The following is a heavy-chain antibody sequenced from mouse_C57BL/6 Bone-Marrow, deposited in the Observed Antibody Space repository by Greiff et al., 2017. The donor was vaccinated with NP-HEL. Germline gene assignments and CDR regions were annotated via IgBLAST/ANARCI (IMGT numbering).Heavy chain of an antibody. J-gene: IGHJ4*01. D-gene: IGHD2-10*01. V-gene: IGHV1-81*01. Sequence: VQRVESGAELARPGASVKLSCKASGYTFTSYGISWVKQRTGQGLEWIGEIYPRSGNTYYNEKFKGKATLTADKSSSTAYMELRSLTSEDSAVYFCATYYGNYCYAMDYWGQGTSVTVSS. CDR2: IYPRSGNT. CDR3: ATYYGNYCYAMDY. CDR1: GYTFTSYG.